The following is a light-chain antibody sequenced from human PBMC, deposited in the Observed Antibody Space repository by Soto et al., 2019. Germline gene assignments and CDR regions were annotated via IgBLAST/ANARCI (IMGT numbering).Light chain of an antibody. CDR3: QQYHSTFRA. CDR1: QSVINNY. CDR2: GTS. V-gene: IGKV3-20*01. Sequence: VLTQSPGTLSLSPGDSATLSCTTSQSVINNYVAWYQQKPGQAPRLIIYGTSGRATGIPDRFTAGGSGTDFTLPISRLEPDDFAVYYCQQYHSTFRAFGQGTKVEIK. J-gene: IGKJ1*01.